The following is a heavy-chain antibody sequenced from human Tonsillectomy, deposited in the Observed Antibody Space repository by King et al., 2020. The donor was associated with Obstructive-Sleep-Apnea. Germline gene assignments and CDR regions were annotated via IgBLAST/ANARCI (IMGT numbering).Heavy chain of an antibody. CDR1: GYTFTDYY. CDR3: ARGEGVVVKSDDAASYYYGMHV. V-gene: IGHV1-2*04. D-gene: IGHD2-21*01. Sequence: VQLVESGAEVKKPGASVKVSCKASGYTFTDYYMHWVRQAPGQGLEWLGWINPNSGGTSYAQKFQGWVTMTRDTSITTVYMELSGLTSDHTGVYYCARGEGVVVKSDDAASYYYGMHVWGQGTTVTVSS. CDR2: INPNSGGT. J-gene: IGHJ6*02.